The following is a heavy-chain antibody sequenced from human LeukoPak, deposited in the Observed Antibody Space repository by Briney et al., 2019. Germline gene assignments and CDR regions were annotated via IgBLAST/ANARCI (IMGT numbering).Heavy chain of an antibody. D-gene: IGHD6-6*01. CDR1: GFTFSDFY. J-gene: IGHJ4*02. Sequence: GGSLRLSCAASGFTFSDFYMGWVRQAPGKGLEWVSYISSSSDTIYYADFLRGRFTISRDNAKNSLYLRMNSLRVEHTAVYFCVRYRPISARHYYFDYWGRGTLVTVSS. CDR3: VRYRPISARHYYFDY. CDR2: ISSSSDTI. V-gene: IGHV3-11*04.